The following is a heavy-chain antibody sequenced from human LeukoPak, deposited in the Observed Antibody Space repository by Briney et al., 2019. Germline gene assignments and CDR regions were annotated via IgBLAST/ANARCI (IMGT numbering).Heavy chain of an antibody. CDR2: IYYSGST. D-gene: IGHD1-26*01. CDR3: ARHISSGSPSFDY. Sequence: SETLSLTCTVSVGSISSYYWSWIRQPPGKGLEWIGYIYYSGSTNYNPSLKSRVTISVDTSKNQFSLKLSSVTAADTAVYYCARHISSGSPSFDYWGQGTLVTVSS. CDR1: VGSISSYY. J-gene: IGHJ4*02. V-gene: IGHV4-59*08.